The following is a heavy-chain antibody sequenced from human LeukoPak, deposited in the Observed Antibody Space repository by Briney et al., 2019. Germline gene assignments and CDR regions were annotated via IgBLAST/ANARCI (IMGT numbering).Heavy chain of an antibody. CDR1: GFTFSDYY. Sequence: PGGSLRLSCAASGFTFSDYYMSWIRQAPGKGLEWVSYISSSGSTIYYADSVKGRFTISRDNAKNSLYLQMNSLRAEDTAVYYCARESIAVAGPFYYYYYYMDVWGKGTTVTISS. CDR2: ISSSGSTI. J-gene: IGHJ6*03. V-gene: IGHV3-11*01. CDR3: ARESIAVAGPFYYYYYYMDV. D-gene: IGHD6-19*01.